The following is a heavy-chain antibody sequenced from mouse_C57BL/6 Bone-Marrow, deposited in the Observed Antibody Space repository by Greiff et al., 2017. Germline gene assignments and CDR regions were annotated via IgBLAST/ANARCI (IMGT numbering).Heavy chain of an antibody. CDR2: IYYSGTI. Sequence: DVQLQESGPGLVKPSQTVFLTCTVTGISITTGNYRWSWIRQFPGNKLEWIGYIYYSGTITYNPSLTSRTTITRDTPKNQFFLGMNSLTAEDTATYYCARVHYYGTDWYFDGWGTGTTVTVSS. CDR3: ARVHYYGTDWYFDG. J-gene: IGHJ1*03. V-gene: IGHV3-5*01. CDR1: GISITTGNYR. D-gene: IGHD1-1*01.